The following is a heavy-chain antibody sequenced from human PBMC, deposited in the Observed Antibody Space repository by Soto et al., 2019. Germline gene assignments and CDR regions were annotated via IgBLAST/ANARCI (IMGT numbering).Heavy chain of an antibody. J-gene: IGHJ3*02. D-gene: IGHD1-1*01. CDR2: ISYDGSNK. CDR1: GFTFSSYG. V-gene: IGHV3-30*18. CDR3: GKELGYRGRCAVDT. Sequence: QVQLVESGGGVVQPGRSLRLSCAASGFTFSSYGMHWVRQAPGKGLEWVALISYDGSNKYYADSVKGRLTSSRDNSTNTQYLDMNRLRTEDMTVYYCGKELGYRGRCAVDTWGQRTMVTVT.